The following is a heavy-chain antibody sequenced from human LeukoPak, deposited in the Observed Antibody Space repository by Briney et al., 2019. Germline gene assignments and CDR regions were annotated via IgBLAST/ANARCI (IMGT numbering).Heavy chain of an antibody. Sequence: ASVKVSCKASGYTFTGYYMHWVRQAPGQGLEWMGWINPNSGGTNYAQKFQGRVTMTRDTSISTAYMELSRLRSDDTAVYYCAREQGIAVAGILLPLDVWGKGTTVTISS. J-gene: IGHJ6*04. CDR3: AREQGIAVAGILLPLDV. D-gene: IGHD6-19*01. V-gene: IGHV1-2*02. CDR1: GYTFTGYY. CDR2: INPNSGGT.